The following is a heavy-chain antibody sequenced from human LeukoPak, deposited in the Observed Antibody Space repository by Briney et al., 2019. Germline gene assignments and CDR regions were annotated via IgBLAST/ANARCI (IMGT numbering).Heavy chain of an antibody. J-gene: IGHJ3*02. Sequence: GSLRLSCAASGFTFSSYGMHWVRQAPGKGLEWVAVISYDGSNKYYADSVKGRFTISRDNSKNTLYLQMNSLRAEDTAVYYCAKEGIVLMVYAFDIWGQGTMVTVSS. CDR1: GFTFSSYG. CDR3: AKEGIVLMVYAFDI. CDR2: ISYDGSNK. D-gene: IGHD2-8*01. V-gene: IGHV3-30*18.